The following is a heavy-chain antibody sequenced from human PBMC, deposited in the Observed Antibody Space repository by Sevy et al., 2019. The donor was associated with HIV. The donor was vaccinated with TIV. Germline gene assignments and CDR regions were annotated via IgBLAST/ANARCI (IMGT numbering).Heavy chain of an antibody. CDR2: ISSISSTI. CDR3: ARARTDEQWLVREDAFDI. Sequence: GGSLRLSCAASGFTFSSYSMNWVRQAPGKGLEWVSYISSISSTIYYADSVKGRFTISRDNAKNSLYLQMNSLRDEDTAVYYCARARTDEQWLVREDAFDIWGQGTMVTVSS. D-gene: IGHD6-19*01. V-gene: IGHV3-48*02. J-gene: IGHJ3*02. CDR1: GFTFSSYS.